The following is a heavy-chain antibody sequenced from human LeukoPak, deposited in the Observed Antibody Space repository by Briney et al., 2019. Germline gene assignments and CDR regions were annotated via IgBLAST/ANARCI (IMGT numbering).Heavy chain of an antibody. CDR3: ARSATDAFDI. J-gene: IGHJ3*02. CDR2: MNGDGTSI. CDR1: GFTVSSNY. V-gene: IGHV3-74*01. Sequence: GGSLRLSCAASGFTVSSNYMSWVRQAPGKGLEWVSHMNGDGTSISYADSVKGRFTISRDNAKNTLYLQMNRLKAEDTAVYYCARSATDAFDIWGQGTMVTVSS. D-gene: IGHD3-3*01.